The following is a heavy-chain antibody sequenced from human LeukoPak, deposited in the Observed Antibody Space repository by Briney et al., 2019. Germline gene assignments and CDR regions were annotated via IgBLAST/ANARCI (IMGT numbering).Heavy chain of an antibody. CDR1: GYTLAELS. CDR2: FDPEVGET. Sequence: ASVKVSCKVSGYTLAELSMHWVRQTPGKGLEWMGGFDPEVGETLYAQRFQGRVTVTEDTATDTAYMELSSLRSDDTAVYYCASDLLVRGLKNFDPWGQGTLVTVSS. V-gene: IGHV1-24*01. J-gene: IGHJ5*02. CDR3: ASDLLVRGLKNFDP. D-gene: IGHD4/OR15-4a*01.